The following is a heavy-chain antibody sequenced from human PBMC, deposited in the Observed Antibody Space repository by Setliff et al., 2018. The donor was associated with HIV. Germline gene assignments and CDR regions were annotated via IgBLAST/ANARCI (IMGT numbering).Heavy chain of an antibody. CDR3: ARDRGGSYADACDV. CDR1: GGTFSSNA. D-gene: IGHD1-26*01. V-gene: IGHV1-69*05. J-gene: IGHJ3*01. Sequence: ASVKVSCKSSGGTFSSNAISWVRQAPGHGLEWIGGIIPILGTTHYSQKFQDRVTITRDESTRTAYLEVNNLGSEDTAIYYCARDRGGSYADACDVRGQGTMVTVSS. CDR2: IIPILGTT.